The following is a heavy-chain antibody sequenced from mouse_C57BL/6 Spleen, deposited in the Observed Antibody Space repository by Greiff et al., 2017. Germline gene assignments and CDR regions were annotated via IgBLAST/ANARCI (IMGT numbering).Heavy chain of an antibody. CDR1: GFTFTDYY. V-gene: IGHV7-3*01. CDR2: IRNKANGYTT. Sequence: VQLKESGGGLVQPGGSLSLSCAASGFTFTDYYMSWVRQPPGKALEWLGFIRNKANGYTTEYSASVKGRFTISRDNSQSILYLQMNALRAEDSATYYCARGLRGYAMDYWGQGTSVTVSS. CDR3: ARGLRGYAMDY. D-gene: IGHD2-4*01. J-gene: IGHJ4*01.